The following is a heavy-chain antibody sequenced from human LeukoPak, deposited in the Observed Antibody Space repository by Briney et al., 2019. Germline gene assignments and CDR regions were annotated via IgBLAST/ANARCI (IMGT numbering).Heavy chain of an antibody. CDR1: GASITNYY. CDR3: ARGPVTTGYFAY. CDR2: IYYSGGT. J-gene: IGHJ4*02. Sequence: SEALSLTCTVSGASITNYYWSWIRQPPGKGLEWIGYIYYSGGTNYNPSLKSRVTISVDTSKNQFSLKLSSVTAADTAVYFCARGPVTTGYFAYWGQGSLVTVSS. V-gene: IGHV4-59*01. D-gene: IGHD4-17*01.